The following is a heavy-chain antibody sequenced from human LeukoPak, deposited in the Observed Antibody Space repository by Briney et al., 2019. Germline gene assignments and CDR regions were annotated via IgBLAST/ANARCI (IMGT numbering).Heavy chain of an antibody. CDR1: GGSFSGYY. Sequence: KPSETLSLTCAVYGGSFSGYYWSWIRQPPGKGLEWIGEINHSGSTNYNPSLKSRVTISVGTSKNQFSLKLSSVTAADTAVYYCARLRYSSNNWGQGTLVTVSS. V-gene: IGHV4-34*01. D-gene: IGHD6-19*01. CDR3: ARLRYSSNN. J-gene: IGHJ4*02. CDR2: INHSGST.